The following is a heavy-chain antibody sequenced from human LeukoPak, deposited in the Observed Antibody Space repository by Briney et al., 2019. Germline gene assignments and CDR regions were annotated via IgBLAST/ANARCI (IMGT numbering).Heavy chain of an antibody. V-gene: IGHV4-59*01. CDR2: IYYSGST. D-gene: IGHD6-13*01. J-gene: IGHJ4*02. CDR1: GGSISSYY. Sequence: SETLSLTCTVSGGSISSYYWSWIRQPPGKGLEWIGYIYYSGSTNYNPSLKSRVTISVDTSKNQFSLKLSSVTAADTAVYYCAGVEQQLGAAFDYWGQGTLVTVSS. CDR3: AGVEQQLGAAFDY.